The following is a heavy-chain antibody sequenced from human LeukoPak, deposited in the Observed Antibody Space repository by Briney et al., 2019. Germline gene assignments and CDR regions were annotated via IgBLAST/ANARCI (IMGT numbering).Heavy chain of an antibody. CDR3: AHFAYNSGWNSFDS. Sequence: SGPTLVNPTQTLTLTCSFSGFSLTTNRDGVGWIRQPPGEGLEWLALIYGDNEKRYSPSLKTRFTITKDGSKNQVVFTMTNMDPVDTATYFCAHFAYNSGWNSFDSWGQGTLVTVSS. D-gene: IGHD3-22*01. J-gene: IGHJ5*01. CDR2: IYGDNEK. V-gene: IGHV2-5*02. CDR1: GFSLTTNRDG.